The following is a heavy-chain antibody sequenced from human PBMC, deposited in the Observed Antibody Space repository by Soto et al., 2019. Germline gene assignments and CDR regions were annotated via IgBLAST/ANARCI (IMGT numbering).Heavy chain of an antibody. D-gene: IGHD2-2*01. CDR3: AKLAGYCRGTSCSGHYAMDV. Sequence: QLQLQEAGPGLVKPSETLSLTCIVSSGSMSSSLNHWGWIRQPPGKGLEWIGNINYSGSTYYNPSLQTRLTLSVDTSNNRFSLPLRSVTAAGTAVYYCAKLAGYCRGTSCSGHYAMDVWGQGTTVTVSS. J-gene: IGHJ6*02. V-gene: IGHV4-39*01. CDR2: INYSGST. CDR1: SGSMSSSLNH.